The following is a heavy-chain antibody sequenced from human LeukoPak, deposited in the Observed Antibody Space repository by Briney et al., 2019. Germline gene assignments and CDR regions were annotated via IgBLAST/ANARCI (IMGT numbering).Heavy chain of an antibody. CDR3: AISGLGFGEFRGLDY. D-gene: IGHD3-10*01. CDR1: GFTVSRNY. V-gene: IGHV3-53*01. Sequence: GGSLRLSCAASGFTVSRNYMSWVRQAPGKGLEWVSVIFSSGPTYYADSVKGRFTISRDTSKNALYLQMNSLGAEDTAVYYCAISGLGFGEFRGLDYWGQGTLVTVSS. J-gene: IGHJ4*02. CDR2: IFSSGPT.